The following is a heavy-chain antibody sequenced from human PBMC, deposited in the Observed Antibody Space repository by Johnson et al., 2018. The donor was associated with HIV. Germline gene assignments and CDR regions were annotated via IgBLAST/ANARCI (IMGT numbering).Heavy chain of an antibody. J-gene: IGHJ3*02. Sequence: QVQLVESGGGVVQPGKPLRLSCAESGFTFSSYGMHWVRQAPGKGLEWVAVIWYDGSNTYYADSVKGRFTISRDNYKNTLYLQMNSLRAEDTDVYYCAVVALPMYWYDAFDIWGQGTMVTVSS. V-gene: IGHV3-33*01. CDR3: AVVALPMYWYDAFDI. CDR1: GFTFSSYG. D-gene: IGHD2-21*01. CDR2: IWYDGSNT.